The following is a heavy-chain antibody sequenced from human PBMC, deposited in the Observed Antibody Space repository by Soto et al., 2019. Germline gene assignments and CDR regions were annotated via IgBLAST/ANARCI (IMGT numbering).Heavy chain of an antibody. Sequence: SVKVSCKASGGTFSSYTISWVRQVPGQGLEWMGRIIPILGIANYAQKFQGRVTITADKSTSTAYMELSSLRSEDTAVYYCAVGAGYGYGYYYGMDVWGQGTTVPVSS. CDR2: IIPILGIA. J-gene: IGHJ6*02. V-gene: IGHV1-69*02. CDR1: GGTFSSYT. D-gene: IGHD3-16*01. CDR3: AVGAGYGYGYYYGMDV.